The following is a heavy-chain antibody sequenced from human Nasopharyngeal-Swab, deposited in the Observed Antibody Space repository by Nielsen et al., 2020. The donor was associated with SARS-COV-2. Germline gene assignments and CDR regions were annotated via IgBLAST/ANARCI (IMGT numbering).Heavy chain of an antibody. CDR1: GYSFTSYW. CDR2: IYPGDSDT. Sequence: GESLKISCQGSGYSFTSYWIGWVRQMPGKGLEWMGIIYPGDSDTRYSPSFQGQVTISADKSISTAYLQWSSLKASDTAMYYCARLCSSGCGDYYYGMDVWGQGTTVTVSS. CDR3: ARLCSSGCGDYYYGMDV. V-gene: IGHV5-51*01. D-gene: IGHD6-19*01. J-gene: IGHJ6*02.